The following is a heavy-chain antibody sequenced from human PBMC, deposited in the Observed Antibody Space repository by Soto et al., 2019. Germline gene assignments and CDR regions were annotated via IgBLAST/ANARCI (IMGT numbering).Heavy chain of an antibody. Sequence: EVQLVESGGGLVKPGGSLRLSCAASGFTFSNAWMNWVRQAPGKGLEWVGRIKSKTDGGTTDYAAPVKGRFTISRDDSKNTLYLQMNSLKTEDTAVYYCTTTMVRGVITPINYYYYYGMDVWGQGTTVTVSS. D-gene: IGHD3-10*01. J-gene: IGHJ6*02. CDR2: IKSKTDGGTT. V-gene: IGHV3-15*07. CDR3: TTTMVRGVITPINYYYYYGMDV. CDR1: GFTFSNAW.